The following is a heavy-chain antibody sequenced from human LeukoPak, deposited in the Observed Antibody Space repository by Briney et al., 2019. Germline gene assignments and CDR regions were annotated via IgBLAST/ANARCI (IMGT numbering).Heavy chain of an antibody. V-gene: IGHV3-15*01. J-gene: IGHJ4*02. Sequence: SRTPSRVLYTFSSPNAYMSCDSPAPEGWMEWGGRIKSKTDGGTTDYAAPVKGRFTISRDDSKNTLYLQMNSLKTEDTAVYYCTTGSIAAAGTDYWGQGTLVTVSS. CDR3: TTGSIAAAGTDY. D-gene: IGHD6-13*01. CDR1: TFSSPNAY. CDR2: IKSKTDGGTT.